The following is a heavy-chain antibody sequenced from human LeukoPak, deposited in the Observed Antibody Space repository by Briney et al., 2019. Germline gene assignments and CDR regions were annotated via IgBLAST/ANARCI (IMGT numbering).Heavy chain of an antibody. CDR1: GGSISSYY. V-gene: IGHV4-59*08. J-gene: IGHJ4*02. Sequence: PSQTLSLTCTVSGGSISSYYWSWIRQPPGKGLEWIGYIYYSGSTNYNPSLKSRVTISVDTSKNQFSLKLSSVTAADTAVYYCARMYSSSWLFDYWGQGTLVTVSS. CDR3: ARMYSSSWLFDY. CDR2: IYYSGST. D-gene: IGHD6-13*01.